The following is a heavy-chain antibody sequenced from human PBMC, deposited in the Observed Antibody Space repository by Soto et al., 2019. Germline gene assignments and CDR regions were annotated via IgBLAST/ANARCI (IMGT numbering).Heavy chain of an antibody. CDR2: IYYSGST. CDR1: GGSISSSSYY. J-gene: IGHJ5*02. Sequence: SETLSLTCTVSGGSISSSSYYWGWIRQPPGKGLEWIGSIYYSGSTYYNPSLKSRVTISVDTSKNQFSLKLSSVTAADTAVYYCARQTYYDILTGYYGLNWFDPWGQGTLVTVSS. CDR3: ARQTYYDILTGYYGLNWFDP. D-gene: IGHD3-9*01. V-gene: IGHV4-39*01.